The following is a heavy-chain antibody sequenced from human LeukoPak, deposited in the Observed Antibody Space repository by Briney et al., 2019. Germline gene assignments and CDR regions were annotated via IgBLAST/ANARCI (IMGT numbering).Heavy chain of an antibody. CDR1: GYTFTSYY. CDR2: INPSGGST. V-gene: IGHV1-46*01. Sequence: ASVKVSCKASGYTFTSYYMHWVRQAPGQGLEWMGIINPSGGSTSYAQKFQGRVTMTRDTSTSTVYMELSSLRSEDTAVYHCASEMATIRGNLYYYYGMDVWGQGTTVTVSS. CDR3: ASEMATIRGNLYYYYGMDV. D-gene: IGHD5-24*01. J-gene: IGHJ6*02.